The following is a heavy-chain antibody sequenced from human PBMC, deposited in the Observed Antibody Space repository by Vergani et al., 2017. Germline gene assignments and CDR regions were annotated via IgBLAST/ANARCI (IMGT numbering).Heavy chain of an antibody. CDR2: ISGSGGST. CDR1: GFTFSSYA. Sequence: EVQLLESGGGLVQPGGSLRLSCAASGFTFSSYAMSWVRQAPGKGLEWVSAISGSGGSTYYADSVKGRFTISRDNSKNTLYLQMNSLRAEDTAVYYCARALDTAMVTAGGYGMDVWGQGTTVTVSS. V-gene: IGHV3-23*01. CDR3: ARALDTAMVTAGGYGMDV. J-gene: IGHJ6*02. D-gene: IGHD5-18*01.